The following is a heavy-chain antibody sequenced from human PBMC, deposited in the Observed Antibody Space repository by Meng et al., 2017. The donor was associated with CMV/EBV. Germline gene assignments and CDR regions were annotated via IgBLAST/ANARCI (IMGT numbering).Heavy chain of an antibody. CDR3: ARVKSAYDFWSGYYLDY. J-gene: IGHJ4*02. V-gene: IGHV3-48*04. D-gene: IGHD3-3*01. CDR1: GFTFSSYS. CDR2: ISSSSSTI. Sequence: GESLMISCAASGFTFSSYSMNWVRQAPGKGLEWVSYISSSSSTIYYADSVKGRFTISRDNAKNSLYLQMNSLRAEDTAVYYCARVKSAYDFWSGYYLDYWGQGTLVTVSS.